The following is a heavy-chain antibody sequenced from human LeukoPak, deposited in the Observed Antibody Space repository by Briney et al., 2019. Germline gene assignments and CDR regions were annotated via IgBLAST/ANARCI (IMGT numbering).Heavy chain of an antibody. CDR1: GYTFTDYY. CDR3: ARASRAVAGKDWFDP. CDR2: INPNSGGT. Sequence: ASVKVSCKASGYTFTDYYMHWVRQAPGQGLEWMGWINPNSGGTNHAQKFQGRVTMTRDTSISTAYMELSRLRSDDTAVYYCARASRAVAGKDWFDPWGQGTLVTVSP. V-gene: IGHV1-2*02. J-gene: IGHJ5*02. D-gene: IGHD6-19*01.